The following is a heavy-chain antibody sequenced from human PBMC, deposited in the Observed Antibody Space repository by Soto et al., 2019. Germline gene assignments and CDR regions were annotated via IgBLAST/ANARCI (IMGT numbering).Heavy chain of an antibody. CDR1: GFKFSNYA. CDR2: LGAADDP. CDR3: ARAYLGRLPRRADYYYAMDV. J-gene: IGHJ6*02. D-gene: IGHD1-26*01. Sequence: GGSLRLSCAASGFKFSNYAMSWVRQAPGKGLEWVSGLGAADDPYYIASVKGRFSVSRDNAQNSLYLQMNNLRVDDTAVYFCARAYLGRLPRRADYYYAMDVWGRGTTVTVSS. V-gene: IGHV3-13*05.